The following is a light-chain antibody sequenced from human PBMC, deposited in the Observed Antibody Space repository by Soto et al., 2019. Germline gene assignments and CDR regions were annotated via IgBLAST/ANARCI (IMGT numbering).Light chain of an antibody. CDR3: QKYSSVPV. CDR2: AAS. J-gene: IGKJ3*01. V-gene: IGKV1-27*01. Sequence: DIQMTQSPTSLSASVGDRVTITCRASQGIRNFVAWYQQKPGKAPKLLIYAASTLQSGVPSRFSGRGSGTDFTPTINSLQPEAVATYSCQKYSSVPVFGPGTKVEIK. CDR1: QGIRNF.